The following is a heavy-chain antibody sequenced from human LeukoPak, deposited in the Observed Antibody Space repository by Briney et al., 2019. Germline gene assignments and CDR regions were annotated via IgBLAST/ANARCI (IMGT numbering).Heavy chain of an antibody. J-gene: IGHJ6*02. CDR2: IKQDGSEK. V-gene: IGHV3-7*03. CDR3: ARDPSYYYYGMDV. CDR1: GFTFNSYW. Sequence: GGSLRLSCAASGFTFNSYWMSWVRQAPGKGLEWVANIKQDGSEKYYVDSVKGRFTISRDNAKNSLYLQMNSLRAEDTAMYYCARDPSYYYYGMDVWGQGTTVTVSS.